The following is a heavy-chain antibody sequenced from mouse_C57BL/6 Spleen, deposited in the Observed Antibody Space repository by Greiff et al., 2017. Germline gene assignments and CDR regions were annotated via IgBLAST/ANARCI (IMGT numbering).Heavy chain of an antibody. CDR3: TRDRVYYDYDVWFAY. V-gene: IGHV5-9-1*02. Sequence: EVQLVESGEGLVKPGGSLKLSCAASGFTFSSYAMSWVRQTPEKRLEWVAYISSGGDYIYYADTVKGRFTISRDNARNTLYLQMSSLKSEDTAMYYCTRDRVYYDYDVWFAYWGQGTLVTVSA. D-gene: IGHD2-4*01. J-gene: IGHJ3*01. CDR2: ISSGGDYI. CDR1: GFTFSSYA.